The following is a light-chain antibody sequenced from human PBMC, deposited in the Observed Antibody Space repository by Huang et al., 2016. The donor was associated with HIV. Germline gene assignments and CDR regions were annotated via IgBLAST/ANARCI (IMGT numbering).Light chain of an antibody. CDR2: AAS. Sequence: AIQMTQSQSSLSASVGDRVTITCRASQAIRNDLGWYQQRPGKAPKLLIYAASKLHSGVPLRFSGSGSGTDFTLTISSLKPEDFATYYCLQDYNYPRTFGQGTKVKI. CDR3: LQDYNYPRT. J-gene: IGKJ1*01. V-gene: IGKV1-6*01. CDR1: QAIRND.